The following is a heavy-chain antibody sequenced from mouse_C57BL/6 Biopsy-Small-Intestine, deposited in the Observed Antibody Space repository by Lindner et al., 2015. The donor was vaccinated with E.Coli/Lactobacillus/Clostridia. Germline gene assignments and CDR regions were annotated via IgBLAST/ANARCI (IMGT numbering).Heavy chain of an antibody. D-gene: IGHD1-1*02. CDR1: GYTFTNYD. CDR3: ARRYCGSASCRQKCFDY. V-gene: IGHV1-84*02. CDR2: MNPNSGNT. Sequence: SVKVSCKASGYTFTNYDINWVRQATGQGLEWIGWMNPNSGNTGYAQKFQGRVTITRNTSISTAYMELSSLRSEDTAVYYCARRYCGSASCRQKCFDYWGQGTLVTVSS. J-gene: IGHJ4*01.